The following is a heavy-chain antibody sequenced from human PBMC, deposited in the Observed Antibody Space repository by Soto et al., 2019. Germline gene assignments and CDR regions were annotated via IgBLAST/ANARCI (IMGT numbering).Heavy chain of an antibody. V-gene: IGHV4-4*07. CDR1: GDSISSYY. Sequence: PSETLSLTCTVSGDSISSYYWSWIRQPAGKGLEWIGRVSVSGTSNYNPSLKSRVTMSVDASRNRFSLRLSSVTAADTAIYYCAKDLPYSVGHRQVHSWGQGTLVTVSS. J-gene: IGHJ5*02. D-gene: IGHD5-12*01. CDR3: AKDLPYSVGHRQVHS. CDR2: VSVSGTS.